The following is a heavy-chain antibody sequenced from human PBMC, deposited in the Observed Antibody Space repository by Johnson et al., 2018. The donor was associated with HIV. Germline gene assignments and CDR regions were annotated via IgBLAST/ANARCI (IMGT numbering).Heavy chain of an antibody. J-gene: IGHJ3*02. CDR3: ARDVGTGDSTICYDAFDM. V-gene: IGHV3-7*05. CDR1: GFSLSGYW. Sequence: VQLVESGGGLVQPGGSLRLSCTTSGFSLSGYWMTWVRQAPGKGLEWVANINEDESKKNYMDSVRGRFTISRDYTRNSLDLQMNSLRVEDTAVYFCARDVGTGDSTICYDAFDMWGHGTMVTVSS. CDR2: INEDESKK. D-gene: IGHD6-13*01.